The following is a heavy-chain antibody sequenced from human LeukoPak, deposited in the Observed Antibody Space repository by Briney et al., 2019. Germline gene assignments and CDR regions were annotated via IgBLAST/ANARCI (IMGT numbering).Heavy chain of an antibody. CDR2: IIPIFGTA. CDR1: GGTFSSYA. J-gene: IGHJ4*02. D-gene: IGHD6-19*01. V-gene: IGHV1-69*06. Sequence: ASVNVSCKASGGTFSSYAISWVRQAPGQGLEWMGGIIPIFGTANYAQKFQGRVTITADKSTSTAYMELSSLRSEDTAVYYCARDREQQWLGFDYWGQGTLVTVSS. CDR3: ARDREQQWLGFDY.